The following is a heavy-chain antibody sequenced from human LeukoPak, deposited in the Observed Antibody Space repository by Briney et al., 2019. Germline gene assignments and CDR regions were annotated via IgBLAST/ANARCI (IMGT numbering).Heavy chain of an antibody. D-gene: IGHD1-14*01. V-gene: IGHV4-4*09. CDR3: ARSPGGTGGNWFDP. CDR2: IYTSGST. Sequence: PSETLSLTCTVSGGSISGYYWSWIRQPPGKGLEWIGYIYTSGSTNYNPSLKSRVTISVDTSKNQFSLKLSSVTAADTAVYYCARSPGGTGGNWFDPWGQGTLVTVSS. CDR1: GGSISGYY. J-gene: IGHJ5*02.